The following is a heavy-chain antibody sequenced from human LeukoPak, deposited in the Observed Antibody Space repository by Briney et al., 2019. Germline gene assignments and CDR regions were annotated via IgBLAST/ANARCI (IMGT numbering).Heavy chain of an antibody. CDR1: GGSISSSSYY. CDR3: ARESGYSYGPVGYYMDV. Sequence: PSETLSLTCTVSGGSISSSSYYWGWIRQPPGKGLEWIGSIYYSGSTYYNPSLKSRVTISVDTSKNQFSLKLSSVTAADTAVYYCARESGYSYGPVGYYMDVWGKGTTVTISS. J-gene: IGHJ6*03. CDR2: IYYSGST. V-gene: IGHV4-39*07. D-gene: IGHD5-18*01.